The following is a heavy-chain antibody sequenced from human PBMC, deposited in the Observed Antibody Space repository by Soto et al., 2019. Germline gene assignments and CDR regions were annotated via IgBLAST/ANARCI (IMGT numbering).Heavy chain of an antibody. V-gene: IGHV3-74*01. CDR3: ARAPYERGYFDY. D-gene: IGHD3-22*01. J-gene: IGHJ4*02. CDR2: INSDGSST. CDR1: GFTFSSYW. Sequence: GALRLTCAASGFTFSSYWMHWVRQAPGKGLVWVSRINSDGSSTSYADSVKGRFTISRDNAKNTLYLQMNSLRAEDTAVYYCARAPYERGYFDYWGQGTLVTVSS.